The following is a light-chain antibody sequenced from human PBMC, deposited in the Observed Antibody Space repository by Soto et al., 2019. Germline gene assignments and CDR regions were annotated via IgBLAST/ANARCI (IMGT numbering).Light chain of an antibody. Sequence: QLVLTQPPSASGTPGQTVTISCSGSSSNIGSNAVSWYQHFPGTAPKVLIYSDDQRPSGVPDRFSGSKSGTSASLAISGLQAEDEADYFCAAWGDSLNTWVFGGGTKVTVL. CDR3: AAWGDSLNTWV. J-gene: IGLJ3*02. CDR2: SDD. CDR1: SSNIGSNA. V-gene: IGLV1-44*01.